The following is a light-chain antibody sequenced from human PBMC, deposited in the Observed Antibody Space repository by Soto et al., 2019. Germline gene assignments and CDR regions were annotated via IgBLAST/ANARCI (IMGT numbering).Light chain of an antibody. CDR2: GAS. CDR1: QSVSSSY. Sequence: EIVLTQSPGTLSLSPGERATLSCRASQSVSSSYLAWYQQKPGQAPRLLIYGASSRATGIPDRFSGSVSGTDFTLTISILEPEDFAVYYCQQYCSSPCTFGQGTKLE. J-gene: IGKJ2*02. CDR3: QQYCSSPCT. V-gene: IGKV3-20*01.